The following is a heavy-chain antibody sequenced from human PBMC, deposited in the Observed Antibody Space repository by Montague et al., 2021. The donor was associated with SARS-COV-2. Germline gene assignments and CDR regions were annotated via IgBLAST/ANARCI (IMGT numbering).Heavy chain of an antibody. CDR3: ARDPSRQLLLYPVGDYYYGMDV. Sequence: SETLSLTCTVSGGSISSSSYYWGWIRQPPGKGPEWIGSIYYSGSTYYNPSHKSRVTISVDTSKSQFSLKLNSVTAADTAVYYCARDPSRQLLLYPVGDYYYGMDVWGQGTTVTVSS. D-gene: IGHD2-2*02. CDR2: IYYSGST. J-gene: IGHJ6*02. V-gene: IGHV4-39*07. CDR1: GGSISSSSYY.